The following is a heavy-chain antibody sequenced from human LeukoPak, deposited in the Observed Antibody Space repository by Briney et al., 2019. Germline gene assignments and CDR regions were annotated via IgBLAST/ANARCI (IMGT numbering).Heavy chain of an antibody. CDR2: VDHGGNT. V-gene: IGHV4-34*01. J-gene: IGHJ5*02. CDR1: GGSFSGYY. Sequence: PSDTLSLTCAVYGGSFSGYYWSWIRQPPGRGLEWIGEVDHGGNTNYNPSVKTRVTISLDTSNTQFSLKLTSVTAADTAVYYCARDSPGYSSGWYDPFGQGTLVTVTS. CDR3: ARDSPGYSSGWYDP. D-gene: IGHD6-19*01.